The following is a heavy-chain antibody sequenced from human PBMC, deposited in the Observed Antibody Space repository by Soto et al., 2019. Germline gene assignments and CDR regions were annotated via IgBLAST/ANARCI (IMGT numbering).Heavy chain of an antibody. CDR3: ARGVVVVAASQLGWFDP. CDR1: GGTFSSYA. J-gene: IGHJ5*02. CDR2: IIPIFGTA. D-gene: IGHD2-15*01. V-gene: IGHV1-69*13. Sequence: SVKVSCKASGGTFSSYAISWVRQAPGQGLEWMGGIIPIFGTAKYAQKFQGRLTITADESTSTAYMELSSLRSEDTAVYYCARGVVVVAASQLGWFDPWGQGTPVTVSS.